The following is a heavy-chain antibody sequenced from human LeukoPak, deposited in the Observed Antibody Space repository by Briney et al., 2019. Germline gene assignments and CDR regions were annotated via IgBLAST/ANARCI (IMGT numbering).Heavy chain of an antibody. CDR2: ISSNGGST. CDR1: GFTFSSYA. V-gene: IGHV3-64*01. Sequence: PGGSLRLSCAASGFTFSSYAMHWVRQAPGKGLEYVSAISSNGGSTYYANSVKGRFTISRDNSKNTLYLQMGSLRAEDMAVYYCARGVVAATPHFDYWGQGTLVTVSS. J-gene: IGHJ4*02. D-gene: IGHD2-15*01. CDR3: ARGVVAATPHFDY.